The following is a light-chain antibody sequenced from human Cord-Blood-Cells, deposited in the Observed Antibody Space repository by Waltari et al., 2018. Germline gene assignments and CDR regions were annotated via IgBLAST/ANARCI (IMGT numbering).Light chain of an antibody. Sequence: DIVITQSPVSLAVSLGERATINCKSSQSVLYSSNNKTYLAWYQQKPGQPPKPLIYWASPRESGVPDRFSGSGSGTDFTLTISSLQAEDVAVYYCQQYYSTPYTFGQGTKLEIK. V-gene: IGKV4-1*01. CDR1: QSVLYSSNNKTY. CDR3: QQYYSTPYT. J-gene: IGKJ2*01. CDR2: WAS.